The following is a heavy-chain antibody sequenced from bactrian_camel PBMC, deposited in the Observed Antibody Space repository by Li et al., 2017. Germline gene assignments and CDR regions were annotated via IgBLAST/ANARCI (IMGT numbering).Heavy chain of an antibody. D-gene: IGHD6*01. CDR1: GFTFNTHA. V-gene: IGHV3S42*01. CDR3: ACSTQFAY. CDR2: IDRNGYP. J-gene: IGHJ6*01. Sequence: VQLVESGGGLVQPGGSLRLSCTTSGFTFNTHAMTWVRQAPGKGLEWVAGIDRNGYPTYTYAVQGRFTISKDNAKNTLYLQLDNLETEDTATYYCACSTQFAYWGQGTQVTVS.